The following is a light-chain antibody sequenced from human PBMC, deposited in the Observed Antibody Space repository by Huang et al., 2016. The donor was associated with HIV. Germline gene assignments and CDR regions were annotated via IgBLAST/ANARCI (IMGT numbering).Light chain of an antibody. CDR1: QNISSY. V-gene: IGKV1-39*01. J-gene: IGKJ4*01. CDR2: AAS. CDR3: QQSYSIPLT. Sequence: DIQMTQSPSSLSASVGDKVTITCRASQNISSYSNWYQQKPGKAPKLLIYAASTLQSGVPSRFSGSGSGTDFTLTISSLQPEDFATCYCQQSYSIPLTFGGGTKVEIK.